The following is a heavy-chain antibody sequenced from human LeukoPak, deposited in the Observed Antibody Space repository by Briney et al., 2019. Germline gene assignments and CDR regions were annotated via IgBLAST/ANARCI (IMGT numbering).Heavy chain of an antibody. D-gene: IGHD3-10*01. CDR2: IYYSGST. CDR3: ASTMVRGVIPYYYYYYYMDV. J-gene: IGHJ6*03. Sequence: SETLSLTCTVSGGSISSSSYYWGWIRQPPGKGLEWIGSIYYSGSTYYNPSLKSRVTISVDTSKNQFSLKLSSVTAADTAVYYCASTMVRGVIPYYYYYYYMDVWGKGTTVTVSS. V-gene: IGHV4-39*01. CDR1: GGSISSSSYY.